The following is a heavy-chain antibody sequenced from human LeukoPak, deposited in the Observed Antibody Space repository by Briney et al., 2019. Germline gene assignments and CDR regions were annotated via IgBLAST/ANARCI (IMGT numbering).Heavy chain of an antibody. CDR3: ARGAQLLAEFDY. J-gene: IGHJ4*02. V-gene: IGHV3-21*01. Sequence: GGSLRLSCAASGFTFSSYSMKWVRQVPGKGLEWVSSISSSSSYIYYADSVKGRFTISRDNAKNSLYLQMNSLRAEDTAVYYCARGAQLLAEFDYWGQGTLITVSS. D-gene: IGHD2-2*01. CDR2: ISSSSSYI. CDR1: GFTFSSYS.